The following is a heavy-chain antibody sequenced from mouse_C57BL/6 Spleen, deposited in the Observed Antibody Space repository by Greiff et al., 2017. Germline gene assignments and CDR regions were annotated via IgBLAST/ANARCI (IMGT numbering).Heavy chain of an antibody. J-gene: IGHJ1*03. Sequence: EVKLQESGGGLVKPGGSLKLSCAASGFTFSSYAMSWVRQTPEKRLEWVATISDGGSYTYYPDNVKGRFTISRDNAKNNLYLQMSHLKSEDTAMYYCARGEGYGNFWYFDVWGTGTTVTVSS. D-gene: IGHD2-1*01. CDR1: GFTFSSYA. CDR2: ISDGGSYT. V-gene: IGHV5-4*03. CDR3: ARGEGYGNFWYFDV.